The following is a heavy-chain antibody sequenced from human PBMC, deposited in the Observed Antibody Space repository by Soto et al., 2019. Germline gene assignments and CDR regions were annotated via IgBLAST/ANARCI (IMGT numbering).Heavy chain of an antibody. V-gene: IGHV3-30-3*01. D-gene: IGHD3-10*01. J-gene: IGHJ4*02. CDR1: GFTFSSYA. CDR3: ARSSDPLLLWFGDAPGAV. CDR2: ISYDGSNK. Sequence: GGSLRLSCAASGFTFSSYAMHWVRQAPGKGLEWVAVISYDGSNKYYADSVKGRFTISRDNSKNTLYLQMNSLRAEDTAVYYCARSSDPLLLWFGDAPGAVWGQGTLVTVSS.